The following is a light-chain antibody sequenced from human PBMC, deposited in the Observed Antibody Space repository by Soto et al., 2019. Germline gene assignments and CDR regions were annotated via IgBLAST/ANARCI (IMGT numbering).Light chain of an antibody. V-gene: IGKV1-5*03. CDR2: KAT. J-gene: IGKJ2*01. CDR3: QRYSDYQYI. Sequence: DIQMTQSPSTLSASVGDRVTITCRASQNITTWLAWYQQKPGKAPKLLIYKATNLQSGVPSRFSGSGSGTEFSLTISSLQPDDFATYYYQRYSDYQYIFGQGTKLEIK. CDR1: QNITTW.